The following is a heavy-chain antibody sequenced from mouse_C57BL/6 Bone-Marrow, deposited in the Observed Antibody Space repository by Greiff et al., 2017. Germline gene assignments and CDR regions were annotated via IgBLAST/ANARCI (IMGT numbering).Heavy chain of an antibody. Sequence: VQLQQPGAELVMPGASVKLSCTASGYTITDDYMHWVKQRPEQGLEWIGWIDPENGDTNYTSKFQGKATITVDTSSSTAYLQLSSLTSEDSAVYDCTTYGPLDYGGQGTTLTVTS. D-gene: IGHD1-1*02. CDR3: TTYGPLDY. CDR2: IDPENGDT. J-gene: IGHJ2*01. V-gene: IGHV14-4*01. CDR1: GYTITDDY.